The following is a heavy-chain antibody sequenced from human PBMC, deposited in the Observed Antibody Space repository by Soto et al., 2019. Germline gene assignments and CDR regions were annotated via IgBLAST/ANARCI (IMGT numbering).Heavy chain of an antibody. CDR2: IYYSGST. CDR1: GGSISSYY. D-gene: IGHD5-18*01. J-gene: IGHJ5*02. Sequence: LSLTCTVSGGSISSYYWSWIRQPPGKGLEWIGYIYYSGSTNYNPSLKSRVTISVDTSKNQFSLKLSSVTAADTAVYYCARVVRVRGYSYGPADWFDPWGQGTLVTVSS. V-gene: IGHV4-59*01. CDR3: ARVVRVRGYSYGPADWFDP.